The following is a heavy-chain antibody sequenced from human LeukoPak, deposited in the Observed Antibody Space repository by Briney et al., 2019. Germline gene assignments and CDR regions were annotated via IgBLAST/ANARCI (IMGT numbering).Heavy chain of an antibody. V-gene: IGHV3-7*01. J-gene: IGHJ4*02. Sequence: PGGSLRLSCAASGFTFSSYWMSWVRQAPGKGLEWVANIKQDGSERYYVDSVKGRFTISRDNAKNSLYLQMNSLRAEDTAVYYCARDREQWPSYFDYWGQGTLVTVSS. D-gene: IGHD6-19*01. CDR3: ARDREQWPSYFDY. CDR2: IKQDGSER. CDR1: GFTFSSYW.